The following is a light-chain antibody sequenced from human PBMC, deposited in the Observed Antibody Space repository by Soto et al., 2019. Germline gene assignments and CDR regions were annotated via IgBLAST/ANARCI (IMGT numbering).Light chain of an antibody. CDR2: KAS. CDR1: QSISSW. J-gene: IGKJ1*01. CDR3: QQYNSYPWT. Sequence: DIQMTQSPSTLSASVGDRVTITCRASQSISSWLAWYQQKPGKAPKLLIYKASSLESGVPSRFSGSGSGTEFTITISSLQPDDFAPYYWQQYNSYPWTFGQGTKVEIK. V-gene: IGKV1-5*03.